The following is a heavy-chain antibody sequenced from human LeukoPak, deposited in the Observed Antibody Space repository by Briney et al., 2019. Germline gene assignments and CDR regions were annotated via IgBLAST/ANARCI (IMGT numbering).Heavy chain of an antibody. D-gene: IGHD3-3*01. J-gene: IGHJ4*02. V-gene: IGHV3-49*03. CDR2: IRSKAYGGTT. CDR3: TRGLENYDFWSGYYSDY. CDR1: GFTFGDYA. Sequence: GGSLRLSCTASGFTFGDYAMSWFRQAPGKGLEWVGFIRSKAYGGTTEYAASVKGRFTISRDDSKSIAYLQMNSLKTEDTAVYYCTRGLENYDFWSGYYSDYWGQGTLVTVSS.